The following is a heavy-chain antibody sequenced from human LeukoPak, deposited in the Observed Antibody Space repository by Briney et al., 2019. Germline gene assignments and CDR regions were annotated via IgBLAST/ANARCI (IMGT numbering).Heavy chain of an antibody. CDR3: ARYEASSGYDAFDI. Sequence: TSETLSLTCTVSGGSISNYYWSRIRQPPGKGLEWIGYIYYSGSTSYNPSLKSRVTISVNTSKNQFSLKLSSVTAADTAVYYCARYEASSGYDAFDIWGQGTMVTVSS. CDR2: IYYSGST. CDR1: GGSISNYY. J-gene: IGHJ3*02. D-gene: IGHD3-22*01. V-gene: IGHV4-59*01.